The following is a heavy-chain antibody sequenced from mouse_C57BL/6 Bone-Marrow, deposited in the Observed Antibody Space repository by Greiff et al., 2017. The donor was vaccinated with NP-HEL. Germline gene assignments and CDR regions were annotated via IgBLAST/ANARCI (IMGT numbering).Heavy chain of an antibody. Sequence: QVQLQQPGAELVKPGASVKMSCKASGYTFTSYWITWVKQRPGQGLEWIGDIYPGSGSTNYNEKFKSKATLTVDTSSSTAYMQLSSLTSEDSAVYYGASPGISTVVAVDAMDYWGQGTSVTVSS. CDR2: IYPGSGST. V-gene: IGHV1-55*01. CDR1: GYTFTSYW. J-gene: IGHJ4*01. CDR3: ASPGISTVVAVDAMDY. D-gene: IGHD1-1*01.